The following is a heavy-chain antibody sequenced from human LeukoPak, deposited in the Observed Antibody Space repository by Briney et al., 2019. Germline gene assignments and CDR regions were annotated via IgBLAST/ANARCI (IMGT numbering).Heavy chain of an antibody. CDR1: GFTFSSYA. V-gene: IGHV3-23*01. D-gene: IGHD2-21*02. CDR3: ANSAGGDRHGSDY. CDR2: ISGSGGST. Sequence: PGGSLRLSCAASGFTFSSYAMSWVRQAPGNGLEWVSAISGSGGSTYYADSVKGRFTISRDNSKNTLYLQMNSLRAEDTAVYYCANSAGGDRHGSDYWGQGTLVTVSS. J-gene: IGHJ4*02.